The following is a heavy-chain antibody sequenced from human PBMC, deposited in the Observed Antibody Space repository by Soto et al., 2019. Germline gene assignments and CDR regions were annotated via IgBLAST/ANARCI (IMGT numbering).Heavy chain of an antibody. D-gene: IGHD3-10*01. J-gene: IGHJ5*02. CDR2: IKNIPEGGTT. Sequence: QLVESGGGLVKPGGSLTLSCAASGFTFRDAWMTWVRQAPGKGLEWVGRIKNIPEGGTTDFAAPVKGRFTISRDDSKNTLHLHMNSLKSEDTAVYYCSTDHDGSASYYTALCTWGQGTLVTVSS. CDR3: STDHDGSASYYTALCT. CDR1: GFTFRDAW. V-gene: IGHV3-15*01.